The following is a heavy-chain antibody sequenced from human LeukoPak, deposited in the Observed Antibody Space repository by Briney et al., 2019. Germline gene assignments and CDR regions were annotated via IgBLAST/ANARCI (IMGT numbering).Heavy chain of an antibody. D-gene: IGHD1-1*01. J-gene: IGHJ4*02. CDR3: ARDQRATASTGSYFDY. CDR2: VSSSSSYI. Sequence: GGSLRLSCAASGFTFSSYGMNWVSQAPGKGLEWVSSVSSSSSYIYYADSVKGRFTISRDNAKNSLSLQMNSLRAEDTAVYYCARDQRATASTGSYFDYWGQGTLVTVSS. V-gene: IGHV3-21*01. CDR1: GFTFSSYG.